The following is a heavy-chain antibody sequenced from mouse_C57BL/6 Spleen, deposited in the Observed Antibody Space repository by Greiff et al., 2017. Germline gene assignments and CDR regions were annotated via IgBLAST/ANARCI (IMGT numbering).Heavy chain of an antibody. CDR2: IDPETGGP. Sequence: QVQLKQSGAELVRPGASVTLSCKASGYTFTDYEMHWVKQTPVHGLEWIGAIDPETGGPAYNQKFKGKAILTADKSSSTAYMELRSLTSEDSAVYYCTPYSNYPHWYFDVWGTGTTGTVSS. CDR3: TPYSNYPHWYFDV. J-gene: IGHJ1*03. V-gene: IGHV1-15*01. D-gene: IGHD2-5*01. CDR1: GYTFTDYE.